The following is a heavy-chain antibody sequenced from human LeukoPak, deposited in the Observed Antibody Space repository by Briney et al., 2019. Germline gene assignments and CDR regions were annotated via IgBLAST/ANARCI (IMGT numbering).Heavy chain of an antibody. CDR3: ARVYCSGISCYSIDI. Sequence: PGGSLRLSCAASGLTFSSYSMNWVRQAPGKGLEWVSSISSSSSYIYYADSLKGRFTISRDNAKNSLYLQMNSLRAEDTAVYYCARVYCSGISCYSIDIWGQGTMVTVSS. J-gene: IGHJ3*02. CDR1: GLTFSSYS. V-gene: IGHV3-21*01. D-gene: IGHD2-15*01. CDR2: ISSSSSYI.